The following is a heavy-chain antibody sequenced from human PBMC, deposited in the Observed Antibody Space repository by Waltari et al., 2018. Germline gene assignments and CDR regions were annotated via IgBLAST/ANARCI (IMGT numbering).Heavy chain of an antibody. CDR1: GDSINNHH. CDR2: AYYTGRT. D-gene: IGHD3-9*01. Sequence: QVQLQESGPGLVKPSETLSLTCTVSGDSINNHHWAWIRQPPGKGLAWIGYAYYTGRTNYHPSLRSRLTISVDTSKNQFSLNLNSVTAADTAVYYCARDLGGFNHFDWFLSIWGPGTMVTVSS. CDR3: ARDLGGFNHFDWFLSI. J-gene: IGHJ3*02. V-gene: IGHV4-59*11.